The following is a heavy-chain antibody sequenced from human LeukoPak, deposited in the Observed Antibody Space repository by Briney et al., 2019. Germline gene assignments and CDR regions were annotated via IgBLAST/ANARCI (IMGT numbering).Heavy chain of an antibody. CDR2: ISAYNGNT. J-gene: IGHJ5*02. V-gene: IGHV1-18*01. CDR1: GYTFPSYG. CDR3: ARSNAEITMIVVALNWFDP. Sequence: SVQVSCKASGYTFPSYGISWVRQAPGQGLEWMGWISAYNGNTNYAQKLQGRVTMTTDTSTSTAYMELRSLRSDDTAVYYCARSNAEITMIVVALNWFDPWGQGTLVTVSS. D-gene: IGHD3-22*01.